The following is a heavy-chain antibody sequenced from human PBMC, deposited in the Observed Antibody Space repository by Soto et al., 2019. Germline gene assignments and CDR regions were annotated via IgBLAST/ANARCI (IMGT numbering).Heavy chain of an antibody. CDR3: AKIPRPGYYGSGRKGYYFDY. D-gene: IGHD3-10*01. CDR1: GGSFSGYY. V-gene: IGHV4-34*01. J-gene: IGHJ4*02. Sequence: PSETLSLTCAVYGGSFSGYYWSWIRQPPGKGLEWIGEINHSGSTNYNPSLKSRVTISVDTSKNQFSLKLSSVTAADTAVYYCAKIPRPGYYGSGRKGYYFDYWGQGTLVTVSS. CDR2: INHSGST.